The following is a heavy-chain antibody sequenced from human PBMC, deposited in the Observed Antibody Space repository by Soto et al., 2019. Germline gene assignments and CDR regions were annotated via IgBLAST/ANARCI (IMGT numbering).Heavy chain of an antibody. Sequence: EVQLVQSGAEVKKPGESLRISCKGSGYSFTSYWISWVRQMPGKGLEWMGRIDPSDSYTNYSPSFQGHVTISADKSISTAYLQWSSLKASDTAMYYCATSLRGLYSGSYWWFDPWGQGTLVTVSS. CDR2: IDPSDSYT. CDR1: GYSFTSYW. D-gene: IGHD1-26*01. CDR3: ATSLRGLYSGSYWWFDP. J-gene: IGHJ5*02. V-gene: IGHV5-10-1*01.